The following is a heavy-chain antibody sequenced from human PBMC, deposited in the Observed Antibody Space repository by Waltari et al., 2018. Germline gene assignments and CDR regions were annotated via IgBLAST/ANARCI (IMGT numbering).Heavy chain of an antibody. D-gene: IGHD5-12*01. CDR3: ARWQKETDAFDI. CDR1: GYTFITYD. J-gene: IGHJ3*02. CDR2: MNPNSGDT. V-gene: IGHV1-8*02. Sequence: QVQLVQSGAEVKNPGASVKVSCKASGYTFITYDMNWVRQAAGQGIEWMGWMNPNSGDTGYAQKFQGRVSMTRDTSVSTAYMELSSLRPEDTAVYYCARWQKETDAFDIWGQGTVVTVSP.